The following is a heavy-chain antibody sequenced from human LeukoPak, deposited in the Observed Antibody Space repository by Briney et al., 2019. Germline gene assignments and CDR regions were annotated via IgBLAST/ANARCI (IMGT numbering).Heavy chain of an antibody. CDR1: GFTFSSYA. J-gene: IGHJ5*02. V-gene: IGHV3-23*01. Sequence: GGSLRLSCAASGFTFSSYAMSWVRQAPGKGLEWVSAISGSGGSTYYADSVKGRFTISRDNSKNTLYLQMNSLRAEDTAVYYCARDLDGYRSGNGAWGQGTLVTVSS. D-gene: IGHD5-12*01. CDR2: ISGSGGST. CDR3: ARDLDGYRSGNGA.